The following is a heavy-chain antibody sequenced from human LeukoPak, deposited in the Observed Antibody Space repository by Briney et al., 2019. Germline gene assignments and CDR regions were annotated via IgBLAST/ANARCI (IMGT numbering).Heavy chain of an antibody. J-gene: IGHJ3*02. V-gene: IGHV3-21*01. Sequence: GGSLRLSCAASGFTFSSYSMNWVRQAPGKGLEWVSSISSSSSYIYYADSVKGRFTISRDNAKNSLYLQMNSLRAEDTAAYYCARENHYYDSSGRPADAFDIWGQGTMVTVSS. CDR1: GFTFSSYS. CDR2: ISSSSSYI. CDR3: ARENHYYDSSGRPADAFDI. D-gene: IGHD3-22*01.